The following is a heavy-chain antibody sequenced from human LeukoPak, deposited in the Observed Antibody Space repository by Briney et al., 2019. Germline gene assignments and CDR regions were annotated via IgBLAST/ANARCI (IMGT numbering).Heavy chain of an antibody. Sequence: ASVKVSCKASGYTFTSYDINWVRQATGQGLEWMGWMNPNSGNTGYAQKFQGRVTMTRNTSISTAYMELSSLRSEDTAVYYCARVNYYDSSGPKYGMDVWGQGTTVTVSS. D-gene: IGHD3-22*01. CDR3: ARVNYYDSSGPKYGMDV. J-gene: IGHJ6*02. V-gene: IGHV1-8*01. CDR1: GYTFTSYD. CDR2: MNPNSGNT.